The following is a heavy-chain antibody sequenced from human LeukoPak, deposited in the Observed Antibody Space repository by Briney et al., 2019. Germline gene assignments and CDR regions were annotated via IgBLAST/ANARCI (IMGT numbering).Heavy chain of an antibody. CDR1: GFTFSRYW. CDR2: IKQDGSEE. J-gene: IGHJ4*02. V-gene: IGHV3-7*03. CDR3: ARGKDWYDY. D-gene: IGHD3-9*01. Sequence: GGSLRLSCAASGFTFSRYWMSWVRQAPGKGLEWVANIKQDGSEEYYVDSVKCRFTISRDNAKNSLYLQMNSLRAEDTAMYYCARGKDWYDYWGQGTLVTVSS.